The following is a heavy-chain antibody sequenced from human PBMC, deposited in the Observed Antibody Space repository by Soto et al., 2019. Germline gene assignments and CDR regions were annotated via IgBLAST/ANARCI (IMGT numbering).Heavy chain of an antibody. CDR2: INPATGAA. CDR1: GYPVTAYY. J-gene: IGHJ3*02. CDR3: ARGGGVGVAGSAAFDM. Sequence: QLHLVQSGAVVKKPGASVTVSCSASGYPVTAYYMHWVRQAPGRGLEWMGGINPATGAAKYTQNFQGRVPMTRDPSTSTVFMELSGLTSEDTAGFYCARGGGVGVAGSAAFDMWGQGTLVTVSS. V-gene: IGHV1-2*02. D-gene: IGHD3-3*01.